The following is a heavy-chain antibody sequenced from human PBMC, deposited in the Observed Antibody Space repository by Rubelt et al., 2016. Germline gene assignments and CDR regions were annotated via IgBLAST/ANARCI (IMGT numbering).Heavy chain of an antibody. CDR3: ARGKCSSTSCYRIDAFDI. V-gene: IGHV3-7*01. D-gene: IGHD2-2*02. Sequence: EVQLVESGGGLVQPGGSLRLSCAASGFTFSSYWMSWVRQAPGKGLEWVANIKQDGSAKYYVDSVKGRFTISRDNAKNSLYLQMNSLRAEDTAVYYCARGKCSSTSCYRIDAFDIWGQGTMVTVSS. CDR1: GFTFSSYW. CDR2: IKQDGSAK. J-gene: IGHJ3*02.